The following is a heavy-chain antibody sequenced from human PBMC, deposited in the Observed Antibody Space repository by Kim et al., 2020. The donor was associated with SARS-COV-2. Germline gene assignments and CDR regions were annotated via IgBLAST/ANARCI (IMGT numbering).Heavy chain of an antibody. D-gene: IGHD1-1*01. CDR3: ASYFDAASPDNYYFDY. J-gene: IGHJ4*02. CDR1: GFTFDDYA. CDR2: ISWNSGSI. V-gene: IGHV3-9*01. Sequence: GGSLRLSCAASGFTFDDYAMHWVRQAPGKGLEWVSGISWNSGSIGYADSVKGRFTISRDNAKNSLYLQMNSLRAEDTALYYCASYFDAASPDNYYFDYWGQGTLVTVSS.